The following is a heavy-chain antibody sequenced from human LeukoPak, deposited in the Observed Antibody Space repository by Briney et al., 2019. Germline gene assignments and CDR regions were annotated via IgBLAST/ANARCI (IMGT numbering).Heavy chain of an antibody. Sequence: GSLRLSCAASGFTFSTYAMHWVRQAPGKGLEWVSVISYDGSNKYYADSVKGRFTISRDNSKNTLYLQMNSLRAEDTAVYYRARDIDAAGSKLFENWGQGTLVTVSS. J-gene: IGHJ4*02. CDR3: ARDIDAAGSKLFEN. CDR2: ISYDGSNK. D-gene: IGHD4-11*01. V-gene: IGHV3-30*01. CDR1: GFTFSTYA.